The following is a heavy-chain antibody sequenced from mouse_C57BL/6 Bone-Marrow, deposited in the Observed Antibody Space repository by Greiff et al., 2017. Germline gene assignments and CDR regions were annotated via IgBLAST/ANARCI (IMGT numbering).Heavy chain of an antibody. J-gene: IGHJ2*01. Sequence: QVQLKQSGAELARPGASVKMSCKASGYTFTSYTMHWVKQRPGQGLEWIGYINPSSGYTKYNQKFKDKATLTADKSSSTAYMQLSSLTSEDSAVYYCAREGKYGSSCDYWGQGTTLTVSS. CDR3: AREGKYGSSCDY. D-gene: IGHD1-1*01. CDR1: GYTFTSYT. CDR2: INPSSGYT. V-gene: IGHV1-4*01.